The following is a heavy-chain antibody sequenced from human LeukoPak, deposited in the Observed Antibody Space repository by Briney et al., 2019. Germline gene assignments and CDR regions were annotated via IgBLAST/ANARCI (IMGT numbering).Heavy chain of an antibody. V-gene: IGHV3-21*01. Sequence: PGGSLRLSCAASGFTFSSYSMNWVRQAPGRGLEWVSSISSSSSYIYYADSVKGRFTISRDNAKNSLYLQMNSLRAEDTAVYYCARAPGPYSSGWYGDYWGQGTLVTVSS. CDR2: ISSSSSYI. D-gene: IGHD6-19*01. CDR1: GFTFSSYS. J-gene: IGHJ4*02. CDR3: ARAPGPYSSGWYGDY.